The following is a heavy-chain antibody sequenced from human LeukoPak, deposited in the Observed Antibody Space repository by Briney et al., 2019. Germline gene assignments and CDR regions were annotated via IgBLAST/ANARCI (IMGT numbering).Heavy chain of an antibody. D-gene: IGHD1-26*01. CDR1: GGTFSSYA. Sequence: ASVKFSCKASGGTFSSYAISWVRQAPGQGLEWMGRIIPILGIANYAQKFQGRVTITADESTSTAYMELRSLRSDDTAVHYCARGESGSYADPSGVDYWGQGTLVTVSS. CDR2: IIPILGIA. V-gene: IGHV1-69*04. CDR3: ARGESGSYADPSGVDY. J-gene: IGHJ4*02.